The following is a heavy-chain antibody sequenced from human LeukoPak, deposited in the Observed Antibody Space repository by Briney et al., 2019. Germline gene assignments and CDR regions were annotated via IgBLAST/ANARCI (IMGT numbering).Heavy chain of an antibody. V-gene: IGHV4-39*01. CDR3: ARHQYGGSYSDFFDY. Sequence: SETLSLTCTVSGGSISSSGYYWGWIRQPPGKGLEWIGSIYYSGGTYYNPSLKSRVTISVDTSKNQFSLRLSSVTAADTAVHYCARHQYGGSYSDFFDYWGQGTLVTVSS. CDR1: GGSISSSGYY. CDR2: IYYSGGT. D-gene: IGHD1-26*01. J-gene: IGHJ4*02.